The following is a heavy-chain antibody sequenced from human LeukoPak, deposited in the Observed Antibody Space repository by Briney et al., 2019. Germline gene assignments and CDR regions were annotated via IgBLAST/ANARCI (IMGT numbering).Heavy chain of an antibody. Sequence: EASVKVSCKASGYTFTDYYVNWVRQAPGQGLEWMGWINPNSGGTNYAHKFQGRVTMTRDTSINTAYMELSSLRSDDTAVYYCARVPAKYSNSHLVFFDYWGQGTLVTVSS. J-gene: IGHJ4*02. CDR2: INPNSGGT. CDR1: GYTFTDYY. D-gene: IGHD6-6*01. V-gene: IGHV1-2*07. CDR3: ARVPAKYSNSHLVFFDY.